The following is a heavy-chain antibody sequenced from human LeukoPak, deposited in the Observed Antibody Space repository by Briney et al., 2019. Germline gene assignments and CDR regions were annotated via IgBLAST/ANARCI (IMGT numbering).Heavy chain of an antibody. V-gene: IGHV3-21*01. J-gene: IGHJ4*02. CDR2: ISTSSSHI. Sequence: PGGSLRLSCTASGFPFSFYLMNWCRQAPGKGLEWVSSISTSSSHIYYADSLKGRFTVSRDNAQSALFLQMNNLTAEGTAVYYCARDDNWNDKPFDFWGPGTLVTVSS. CDR1: GFPFSFYL. D-gene: IGHD1-20*01. CDR3: ARDDNWNDKPFDF.